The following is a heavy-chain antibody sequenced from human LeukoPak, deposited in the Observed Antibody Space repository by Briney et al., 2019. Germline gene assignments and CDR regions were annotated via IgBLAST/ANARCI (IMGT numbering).Heavy chain of an antibody. V-gene: IGHV4-59*08. CDR3: ARPHYSGSYSLAFDI. Sequence: PSETLSLTCTVSGGSISSYYWSWIRQPPGRGLEWIGYIYYSGSTNYNPSLKSRVTISVDTSKNQFSLKLSSVTAADTAVYYCARPHYSGSYSLAFDIWGQGTMVTVSS. CDR1: GGSISSYY. CDR2: IYYSGST. J-gene: IGHJ3*02. D-gene: IGHD1-26*01.